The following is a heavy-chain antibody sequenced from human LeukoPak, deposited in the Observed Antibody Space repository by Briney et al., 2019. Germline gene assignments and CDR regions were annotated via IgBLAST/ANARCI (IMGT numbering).Heavy chain of an antibody. J-gene: IGHJ4*02. CDR3: ARNYFDY. V-gene: IGHV3-7*04. CDR2: IKEDGSEK. CDR1: GFIFTNYW. Sequence: GGSLRLSCAASGFIFTNYWMSWVRQAPGKGLEWVANIKEDGSEKYYVDSVRGRFTISRDNAKNSTYLQMNSLRAEDTAVYYCARNYFDYWGQGTLVTVSS.